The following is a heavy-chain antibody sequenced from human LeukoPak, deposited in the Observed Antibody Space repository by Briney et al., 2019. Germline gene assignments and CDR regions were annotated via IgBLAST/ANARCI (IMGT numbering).Heavy chain of an antibody. CDR2: INPSGFTT. V-gene: IGHV1-46*01. CDR3: ARAKLEFDY. CDR1: GYSFTTFA. D-gene: IGHD1-1*01. J-gene: IGHJ4*02. Sequence: ASVKVSCKASGYSFTTFAMNWVRQAPGQGLEWMGMINPSGFTTTYAQKFQGRVTMTRDMSPSTVFMELISLRSEDTALYYCARAKLEFDYWGQGTLVTVSS.